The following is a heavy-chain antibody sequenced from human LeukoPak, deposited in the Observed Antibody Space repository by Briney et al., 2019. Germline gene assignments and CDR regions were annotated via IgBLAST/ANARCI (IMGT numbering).Heavy chain of an antibody. CDR2: IRSKANSYAT. J-gene: IGHJ4*02. Sequence: GGSLRLSCAASGFTFSGSAMHWVRQASGKGLEWVGRIRSKANSYATAYAASVKGRFNISRDDSKNTAYLQMNSLKTEDTAVYYCTRLIAVADDFDYWGQGTLVTVSS. V-gene: IGHV3-73*01. CDR1: GFTFSGSA. CDR3: TRLIAVADDFDY. D-gene: IGHD6-19*01.